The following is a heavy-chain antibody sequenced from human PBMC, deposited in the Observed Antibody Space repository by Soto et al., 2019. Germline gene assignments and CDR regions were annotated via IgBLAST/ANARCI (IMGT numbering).Heavy chain of an antibody. CDR3: ARFSPPRKSYDSNPGWFDP. CDR2: VSSTGST. CDR1: GGSLNSYY. V-gene: IGHV4-59*01. J-gene: IGHJ5*02. Sequence: SETLSLTWTVSGGSLNSYYWTWIRQSPGKGLEWIGYVSSTGSTNYNPSLKSRLTMSLDTSTNEVSLSLTSVTAADAAVYFCARFSPPRKSYDSNPGWFDPWGQGIMVTV. D-gene: IGHD3-22*01.